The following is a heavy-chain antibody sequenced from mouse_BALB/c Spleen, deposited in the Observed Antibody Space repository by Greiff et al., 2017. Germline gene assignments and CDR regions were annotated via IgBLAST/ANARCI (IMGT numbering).Heavy chain of an antibody. D-gene: IGHD1-2*01. J-gene: IGHJ2*01. CDR1: GFTFSSYA. CDR3: ARGRPTAWDSSYFDY. CDR2: ISSGGST. V-gene: IGHV5-6-5*01. Sequence: EVQRVESGGGLVKPGGSLKLSCAASGFTFSSYAMSWVRQTPEKRLEWVASISSGGSTYYPDSVKGRFTISRDNARNILYLQMSSLRSEDTAMYYCARGRPTAWDSSYFDYWGQGTTLTVSS.